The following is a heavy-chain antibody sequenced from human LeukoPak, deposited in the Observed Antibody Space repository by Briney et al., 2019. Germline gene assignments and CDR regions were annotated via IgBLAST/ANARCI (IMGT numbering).Heavy chain of an antibody. D-gene: IGHD2-15*01. CDR3: ATRSTGVAATFDS. V-gene: IGHV4-59*01. Sequence: SETLSLTCTVSGGSISSYYWSWIRQPPGKGLEWIGYIYYSGNSNYNPSLKSRVTISADSSKNEFSLKLSSVTAADTAVYYCATRSTGVAATFDSWGQGALVTVSS. J-gene: IGHJ4*02. CDR1: GGSISSYY. CDR2: IYYSGNS.